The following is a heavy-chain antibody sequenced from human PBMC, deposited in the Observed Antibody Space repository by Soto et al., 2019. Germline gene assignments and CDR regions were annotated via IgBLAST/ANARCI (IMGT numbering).Heavy chain of an antibody. CDR1: GGSISSGDYY. CDR3: ARSYSVLEWSHLNWFDP. J-gene: IGHJ5*02. V-gene: IGHV4-30-4*01. CDR2: IYYSGST. Sequence: QVQLQESGPGLVKPSQTLSLTCTVSGGSISSGDYYWSWIRQPPGKGLEWIGYIYYSGSTYYNPSLKSRVTISVDTSRNQFSLKLSSVTAADTAVYYCARSYSVLEWSHLNWFDPWGQGTLVTVSS. D-gene: IGHD3-3*01.